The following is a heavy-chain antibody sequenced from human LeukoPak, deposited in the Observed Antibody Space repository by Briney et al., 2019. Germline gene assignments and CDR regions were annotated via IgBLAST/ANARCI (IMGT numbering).Heavy chain of an antibody. V-gene: IGHV3-7*01. CDR1: GFTFSSYW. D-gene: IGHD3-22*01. CDR3: ARQRVYYDSSGRTYYFDY. Sequence: GGSLRLSCAASGFTFSSYWMSWVRQAPGKGLEWVANIKQDGSGKYYVDSVKGRFTISRDNAKNSLYLQMNSLRAEDTAVYYCARQRVYYDSSGRTYYFDYWGQGPLVTVSP. CDR2: IKQDGSGK. J-gene: IGHJ4*02.